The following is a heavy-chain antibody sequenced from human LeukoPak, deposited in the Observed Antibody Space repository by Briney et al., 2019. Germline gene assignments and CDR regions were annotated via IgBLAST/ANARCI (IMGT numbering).Heavy chain of an antibody. CDR2: IYYTGST. CDR1: GGSISSYY. V-gene: IGHV4-59*01. CDR3: ARNVGRWFDP. Sequence: PSETLSLTCTVSGGSISSYYWSWIRQPPGKGLEWIGYIYYTGSTNYNPSLKSRVTISVVTSKNQFSLKLSSVTAADRAVYYCARNVGRWFDPWGQGTRVTVSS. J-gene: IGHJ5*02. D-gene: IGHD3-10*01.